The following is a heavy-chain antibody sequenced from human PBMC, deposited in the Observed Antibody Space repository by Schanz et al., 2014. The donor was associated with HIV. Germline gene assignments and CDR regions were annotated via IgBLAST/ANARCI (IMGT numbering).Heavy chain of an antibody. D-gene: IGHD1-26*01. CDR3: AKDMGSGSYETFDI. CDR2: ITWNSGSI. Sequence: VQLVESGGGLVKPGGSLRLSCAASGFTFSDYSMTWVRQAPGKGLEWVSGITWNSGSIGYADSVKGRFTISRDNAKNSLYLQMNSLRAEDTALYYCAKDMGSGSYETFDIWGQGTMVTVSS. CDR1: GFTFSDYS. V-gene: IGHV3-9*01. J-gene: IGHJ3*02.